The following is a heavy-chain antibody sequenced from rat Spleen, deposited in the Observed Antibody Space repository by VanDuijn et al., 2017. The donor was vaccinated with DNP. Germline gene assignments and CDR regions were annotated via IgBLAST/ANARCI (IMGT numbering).Heavy chain of an antibody. CDR2: ITTSGDST. D-gene: IGHD1-10*01. CDR1: GITFSNSG. Sequence: EVQLVESGGGLVQPGRSLKLSCAASGITFSNSGMHWTRQAPTKGLEWVASITTSGDSTSSPDSVKGRFTNSRDNSKNTQYLQMDSLRSEETATYYCASLNNYNWFAYWGQGTLVTVSS. V-gene: IGHV5-19*01. CDR3: ASLNNYNWFAY. J-gene: IGHJ3*01.